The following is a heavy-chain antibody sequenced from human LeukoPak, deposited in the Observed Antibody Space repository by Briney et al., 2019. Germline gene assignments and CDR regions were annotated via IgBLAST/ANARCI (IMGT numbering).Heavy chain of an antibody. J-gene: IGHJ4*02. CDR2: ISYDGSNK. Sequence: PGGSLRLSCAASGFTFSSYGMHWVSQAPGKGLEWVAVISYDGSNKYYADSVKGRFTISRDNSKNTLYLQMNSLRAEDTAVYYCAKDRSYGSGSYYNVDYWGQGTLVTVSS. CDR1: GFTFSSYG. CDR3: AKDRSYGSGSYYNVDY. D-gene: IGHD3-10*01. V-gene: IGHV3-30*18.